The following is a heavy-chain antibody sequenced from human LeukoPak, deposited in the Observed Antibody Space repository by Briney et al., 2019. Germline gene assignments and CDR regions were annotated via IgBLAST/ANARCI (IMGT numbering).Heavy chain of an antibody. Sequence: GGSLRLSCAASGFTFSSYAMYWVRQAPGKGLEYVSAISSDGGKTYYANSVKGRFTISRDNSKNTLYLQMGTLRVEDMALYHCARSIRAGYGLFDSWGQGTLVTVSS. CDR2: ISSDGGKT. D-gene: IGHD5-18*01. CDR3: ARSIRAGYGLFDS. J-gene: IGHJ4*02. CDR1: GFTFSSYA. V-gene: IGHV3-64*01.